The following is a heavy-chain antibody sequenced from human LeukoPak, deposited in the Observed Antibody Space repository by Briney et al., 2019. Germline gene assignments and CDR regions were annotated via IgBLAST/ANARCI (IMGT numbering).Heavy chain of an antibody. CDR2: ISWDGDST. CDR3: AKDIYAKGAVGAFDY. CDR1: GFTFDDYT. D-gene: IGHD1-26*01. J-gene: IGHJ4*02. V-gene: IGHV3-43*01. Sequence: GGSLRLSCAASGFTFDDYTMHWVRQVPGKGLEWVSLISWDGDSTYYADSVKGRFTISRDNSKNSLFLQMNSLRTEDTALYFCAKDIYAKGAVGAFDYWGQGTLVTVSS.